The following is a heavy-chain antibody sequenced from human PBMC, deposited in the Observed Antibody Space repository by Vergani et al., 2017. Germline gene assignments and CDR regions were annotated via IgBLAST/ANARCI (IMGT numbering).Heavy chain of an antibody. D-gene: IGHD3-10*01. CDR2: ISGPGLST. J-gene: IGHJ6*02. CDR3: VGDRGSGSSKLYYYGMDV. Sequence: EVQLLESGGGLVQPGGSLRLSCAASGFTFSNFAVSWVRQAPGRGLAWVSSISGPGLSTYYADSVKGRFSISRDNSKNTVFLQMHSLRAEDTAIYYCVGDRGSGSSKLYYYGMDVWGQGTTVTVSS. V-gene: IGHV3-23*01. CDR1: GFTFSNFA.